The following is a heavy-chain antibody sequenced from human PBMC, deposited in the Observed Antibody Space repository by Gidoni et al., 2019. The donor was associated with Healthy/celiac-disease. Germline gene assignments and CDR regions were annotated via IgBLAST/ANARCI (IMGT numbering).Heavy chain of an antibody. V-gene: IGHV3-30*18. Sequence: QVQLVESGGGVVQPGRSLRLSCAASGFPFSSYGMHWVRTAQGKGLEWVAVISYDGSNKYYSDSVKGRFTISRDNSKNTLYLQMNSLRAEDTAVYYCAKGGGSIAARLDYWGQGTLVTVSS. CDR3: AKGGGSIAARLDY. CDR1: GFPFSSYG. CDR2: ISYDGSNK. D-gene: IGHD6-6*01. J-gene: IGHJ4*02.